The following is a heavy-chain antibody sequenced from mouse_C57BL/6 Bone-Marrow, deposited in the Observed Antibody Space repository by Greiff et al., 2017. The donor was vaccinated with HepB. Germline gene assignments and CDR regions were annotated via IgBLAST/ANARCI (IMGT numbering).Heavy chain of an antibody. CDR3: ARRDGYRWYFDV. CDR1: GFSLSTSGMG. J-gene: IGHJ1*03. CDR2: IYWDDDK. Sequence: QVTLKESGPGILQSSQTLSLTCSFSGFSLSTSGMGVSWIRQPSGKGLEWLAHIYWDDDKRYNPSLKSRLTISKDTSRNQVFLKITSVDTADTATYYCARRDGYRWYFDVWGTGTTVTVSS. D-gene: IGHD2-2*01. V-gene: IGHV8-12*01.